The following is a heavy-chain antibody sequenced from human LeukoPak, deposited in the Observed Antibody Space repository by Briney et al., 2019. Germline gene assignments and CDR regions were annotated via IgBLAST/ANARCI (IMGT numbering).Heavy chain of an antibody. CDR2: IYHSGST. J-gene: IGHJ6*03. V-gene: IGHV4-38-2*01. Sequence: SETLSLTCAVSGYSISSGYYWGWIRQPPGKGLEWIGSIYHSGSTYYNPSLKSRVTISVDTSKNQFSLKLSSVTAADTAVYYCARHDIYMDVWGKGTTVTVCS. D-gene: IGHD3-22*01. CDR3: ARHDIYMDV. CDR1: GYSISSGYY.